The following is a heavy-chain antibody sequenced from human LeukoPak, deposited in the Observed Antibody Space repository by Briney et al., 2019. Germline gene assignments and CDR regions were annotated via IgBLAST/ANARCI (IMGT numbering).Heavy chain of an antibody. CDR3: AREVSAGLYYFDY. Sequence: ASETLSLTCTVSGGSISSYYWSWIRQPPGKGLEWVSSISSSSSYIYYADSVKGRFTISRDNAKNSLYLQMNSLRAEDAAVYYCAREVSAGLYYFDYWGQGTLVTVSS. CDR1: GGSISSYY. D-gene: IGHD1-14*01. V-gene: IGHV3-21*01. CDR2: ISSSSSYI. J-gene: IGHJ4*02.